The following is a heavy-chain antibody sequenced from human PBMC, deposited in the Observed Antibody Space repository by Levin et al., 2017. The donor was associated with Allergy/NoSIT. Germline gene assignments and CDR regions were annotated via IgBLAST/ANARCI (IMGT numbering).Heavy chain of an antibody. CDR1: GFPFRDSP. CDR2: IRGSSNGI. D-gene: IGHD3/OR15-3a*01. V-gene: IGHV3-48*04. Sequence: LSLTCAASGFPFRDSPMNWVRQAPGKGLEWVSHIRGSSNGINYADSVKGRFTVSRDNAKNSLYLQMNSLRVEDTAVYHCVRDKDWAFDYWGQGILVTVSS. J-gene: IGHJ4*02. CDR3: VRDKDWAFDY.